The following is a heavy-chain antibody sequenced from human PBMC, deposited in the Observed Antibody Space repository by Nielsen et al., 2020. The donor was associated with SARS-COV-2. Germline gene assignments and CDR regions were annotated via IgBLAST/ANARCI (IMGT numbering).Heavy chain of an antibody. CDR1: GFTFSSYS. J-gene: IGHJ3*02. D-gene: IGHD2-2*01. CDR2: ISSSSSTI. CDR3: ARGGYCSSTSCYDFQLNDAFDI. V-gene: IGHV3-48*04. Sequence: GGSLRLSCAASGFTFSSYSMNWVRQAPGKGLEWVSYISSSSSTIYYADSVKGRFTISRDNAKNSLYLQMNSLRAEDTAVYYCARGGYCSSTSCYDFQLNDAFDIWGQGTMVTVSS.